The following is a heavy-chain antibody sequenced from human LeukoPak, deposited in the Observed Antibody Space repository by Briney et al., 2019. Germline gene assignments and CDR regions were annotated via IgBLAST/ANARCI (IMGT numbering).Heavy chain of an antibody. CDR2: MSYSGST. D-gene: IGHD3-10*01. J-gene: IGHJ4*02. CDR1: GGSISSSSHY. Sequence: SETLSLTCTVSGGSISSSSHYWGWVRQPPGKGLEWIGSMSYSGSTYYNPSLKSRVTISVDASKNQFSLKLSSVTAADTAVYYCARTRYYYNSRSYGAPYYFDYWGQGTLVTVSS. V-gene: IGHV4-39*01. CDR3: ARTRYYYNSRSYGAPYYFDY.